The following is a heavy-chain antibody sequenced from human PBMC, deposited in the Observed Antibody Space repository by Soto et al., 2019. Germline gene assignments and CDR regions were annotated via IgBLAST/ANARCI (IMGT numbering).Heavy chain of an antibody. Sequence: ASVKVSCKASGYSFTSNGISWVRQAPGQGLEWMGWISAYNGNTNYAQKLQGRVTMTTDTSTSTAYMELRSLRSDDTAVYYCARGRRYFDWLSGQNYCYGMDVWGQGTTATVSS. CDR3: ARGRRYFDWLSGQNYCYGMDV. V-gene: IGHV1-18*01. CDR2: ISAYNGNT. J-gene: IGHJ6*02. D-gene: IGHD3-9*01. CDR1: GYSFTSNG.